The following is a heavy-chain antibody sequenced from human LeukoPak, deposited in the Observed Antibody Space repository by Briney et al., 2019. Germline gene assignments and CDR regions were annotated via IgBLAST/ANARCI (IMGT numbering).Heavy chain of an antibody. J-gene: IGHJ4*02. CDR3: AREYSVAAAGTRYFDY. D-gene: IGHD6-13*01. CDR1: GFTFSSYA. Sequence: GRSLRLSCAASGFTFSSYAMHWVRQSPGKGLEWVAVISYDGSNKYYADSVKGRFTISRDNSKNTLYLQMNSLRAEDTAVYYCAREYSVAAAGTRYFDYWGQGTLATVSS. V-gene: IGHV3-30*04. CDR2: ISYDGSNK.